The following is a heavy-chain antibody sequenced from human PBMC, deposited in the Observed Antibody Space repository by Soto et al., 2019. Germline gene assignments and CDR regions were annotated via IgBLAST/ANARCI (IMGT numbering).Heavy chain of an antibody. CDR3: ARGPSYSDSYFDQ. D-gene: IGHD4-17*01. J-gene: IGHJ4*02. V-gene: IGHV3-30*03. CDR2: ISYDGNNK. CDR1: EFTFSNYA. Sequence: QPGGSLRLSCAASEFTFSNYAMHWVRQAPGKGLQWLAVISYDGNNKYYADSVEGRFTISRDNSKNTVYLQMNSLRLEDTAVYYCARGPSYSDSYFDQWGQGTLVTVSS.